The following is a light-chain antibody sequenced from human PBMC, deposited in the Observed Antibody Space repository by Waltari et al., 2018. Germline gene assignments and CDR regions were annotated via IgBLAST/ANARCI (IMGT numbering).Light chain of an antibody. CDR1: QSVSRALRT. V-gene: IGKV3-20*01. CDR3: QRYGTLPAT. Sequence: EIVLTQSPGTLSLSPGERATLSCRASQSVSRALRTLAWYQQKPGQAPRLLIYDASTRATGIPDRFSGSGSGTDFTLTSSRLEPDDFAVYYCQRYGTLPATFGQGTKVEIK. J-gene: IGKJ1*01. CDR2: DAS.